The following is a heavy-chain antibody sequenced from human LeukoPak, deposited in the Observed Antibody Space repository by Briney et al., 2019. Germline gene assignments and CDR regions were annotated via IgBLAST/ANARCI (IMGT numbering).Heavy chain of an antibody. CDR3: ARVGTYYDILAGYYSTYFDC. CDR1: GFTFDDYG. J-gene: IGHJ4*02. D-gene: IGHD3-9*01. V-gene: IGHV3-20*04. CDR2: INWNGGST. Sequence: AGGSLRLACAASGFTFDDYGMSWVRQAPGKGLEWVSGINWNGGSTGYADSVKGRFTISRDNAKNSLYLQMNSLRAEDTALYYCARVGTYYDILAGYYSTYFDCRGKGTLVTVSS.